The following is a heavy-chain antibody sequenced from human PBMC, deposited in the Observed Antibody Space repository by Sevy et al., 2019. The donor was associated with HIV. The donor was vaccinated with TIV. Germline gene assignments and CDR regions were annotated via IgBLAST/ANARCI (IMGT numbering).Heavy chain of an antibody. CDR1: GFIFSKFA. CDR3: AKDFSYGGNSWNFDF. D-gene: IGHD4-17*01. V-gene: IGHV3-23*01. Sequence: GGSLRLSCAASGFIFSKFALSWVRQAPGRGLEWVSAVSGNDGSTYYAASVKGRFTISRDISEELLYLQMNSLSAEDTAVYYCAKDFSYGGNSWNFDFWGQGTLVTVSS. J-gene: IGHJ4*02. CDR2: VSGNDGST.